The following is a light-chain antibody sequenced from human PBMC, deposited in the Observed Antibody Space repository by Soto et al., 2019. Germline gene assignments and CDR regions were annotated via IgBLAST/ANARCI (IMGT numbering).Light chain of an antibody. CDR1: SSDVGGYNY. CDR2: EVS. CDR3: SSFEASNNLL. J-gene: IGLJ2*01. Sequence: QSALTQPPSASGSPGQSVTISCTGTSSDVGGYNYVSWYQQHPGKAPNLMIYEVSKRPSGVPDRFSGSKSGNTASLTVSGLQVEDEADDYCSSFEASNNLLFGGGTKLTVL. V-gene: IGLV2-8*01.